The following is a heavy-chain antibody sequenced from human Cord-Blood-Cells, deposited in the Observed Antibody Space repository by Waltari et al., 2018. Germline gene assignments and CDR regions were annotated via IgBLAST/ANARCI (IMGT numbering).Heavy chain of an antibody. J-gene: IGHJ4*02. CDR1: GYTFTSYA. D-gene: IGHD7-27*01. V-gene: IGHV1-3*01. CDR3: ARAKNNWGYYFDY. CDR2: INAGNGNT. Sequence: QVQLVQSGAEVKKPGASVKVSCKASGYTFTSYARHWVRQAPGQRLEWMGWINAGNGNTKYSQKFQGRVTITRDTSASTAYMELSSLRSEDTAVYYCARAKNNWGYYFDYWGQGTLVTVSS.